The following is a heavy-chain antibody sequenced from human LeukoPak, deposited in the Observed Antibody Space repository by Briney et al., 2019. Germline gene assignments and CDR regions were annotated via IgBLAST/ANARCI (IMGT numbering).Heavy chain of an antibody. V-gene: IGHV3-7*01. D-gene: IGHD5-24*01. CDR1: GFTFSNSW. CDR3: ARDRAYNRFDY. Sequence: GGSPRLSCADSGFTFSNSWMAWVRQVPGKGLEWVANINEDGSQKNYLDSVKGRFTISRDNAKKSLYLQMNSRRVEDTAVYYCARDRAYNRFDYWGQGTLVTVSS. J-gene: IGHJ4*02. CDR2: INEDGSQK.